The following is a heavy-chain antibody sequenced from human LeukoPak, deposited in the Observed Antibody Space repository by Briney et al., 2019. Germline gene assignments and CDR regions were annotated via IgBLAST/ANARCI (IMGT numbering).Heavy chain of an antibody. J-gene: IGHJ4*02. CDR2: ISSSSSYI. CDR3: ARPGSITYYYDSSGYAPPDY. Sequence: GGSLRLSCAASGFTFSSYSMNWVRQAPGKGLEWVSSISSSSSYIYYADSVKGRFTISRDNSKNTLYLQMNSLRAEDTAVYYCARPGSITYYYDSSGYAPPDYWGQGTLVTVSS. D-gene: IGHD3-22*01. CDR1: GFTFSSYS. V-gene: IGHV3-21*01.